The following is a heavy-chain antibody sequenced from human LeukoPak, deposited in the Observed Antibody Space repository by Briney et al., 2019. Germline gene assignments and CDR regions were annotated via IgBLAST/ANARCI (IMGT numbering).Heavy chain of an antibody. D-gene: IGHD2-2*01. Sequence: GGSLRLSCAASGFTFSSYGMHWVRQAPGKGLEWVAVISYDGSNKYYADSVKGRFTISRDNSKNTLYLQMNSLRAEDTAVYYCAKEAYCSSTDCYIYFQHWGQGTLVTVSS. CDR1: GFTFSSYG. CDR2: ISYDGSNK. J-gene: IGHJ1*01. CDR3: AKEAYCSSTDCYIYFQH. V-gene: IGHV3-30*18.